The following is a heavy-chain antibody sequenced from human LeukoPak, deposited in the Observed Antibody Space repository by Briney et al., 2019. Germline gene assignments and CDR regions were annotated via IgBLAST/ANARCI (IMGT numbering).Heavy chain of an antibody. Sequence: GESLKTSFKGSGYSVTSYWIGWVRPMPGKGLEWMGIIYPGDSDTRYSPSFQGQVTISADKSISTAFLQWSSLKASDTAMYYCARLLGESYFDYWGQGTLVTVSS. CDR2: IYPGDSDT. CDR3: ARLLGESYFDY. CDR1: GYSVTSYW. V-gene: IGHV5-51*01. J-gene: IGHJ4*02. D-gene: IGHD3-10*01.